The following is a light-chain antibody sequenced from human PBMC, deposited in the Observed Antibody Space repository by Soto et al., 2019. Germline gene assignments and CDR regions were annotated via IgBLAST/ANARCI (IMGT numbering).Light chain of an antibody. CDR1: QSVSSSY. J-gene: IGKJ2*01. CDR3: QQYGRSPRT. V-gene: IGKV3-20*01. CDR2: GAS. Sequence: EIVLTQSPGTLSLSPGERATLSCRASQSVSSSYLAWYQQKPGQAPRLLIYGASSRATGIPDRFSGSGSGTDFTLTISRLEPEDCAVYYCQQYGRSPRTFGQGTKLEIK.